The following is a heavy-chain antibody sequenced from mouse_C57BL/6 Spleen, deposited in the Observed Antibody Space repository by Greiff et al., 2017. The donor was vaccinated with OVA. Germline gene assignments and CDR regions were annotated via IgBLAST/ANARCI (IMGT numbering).Heavy chain of an antibody. CDR1: GYTFTSYW. CDR2: ISPGSGST. D-gene: IGHD1-1*01. Sequence: QVQLQQPGAELVKPGASVTMSCKASGYTFTSYWITWVKQRPGQGLEWIGDISPGSGSTNYHEKFKSKATLTVDTSSSTAYMQLSSLTSEDSAVYYCARYYGSSPWFAYWGQGTLVTVSA. J-gene: IGHJ3*01. CDR3: ARYYGSSPWFAY. V-gene: IGHV1-55*01.